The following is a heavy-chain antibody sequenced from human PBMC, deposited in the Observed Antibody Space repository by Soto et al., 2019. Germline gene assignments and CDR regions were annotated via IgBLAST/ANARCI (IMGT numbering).Heavy chain of an antibody. J-gene: IGHJ6*02. CDR2: IKSTSDGGTT. Sequence: EVQLVESGGGLVKPGGSLRLSCAASGFTFSNAWMHWVRQAPGKGLEWVGRIKSTSDGGTTDYAALVKGRFTISRDNSKSTLYLQMNSLQSDDTALYYCTHAPGRRGYYGLDVWGQGTTVTVSS. D-gene: IGHD3-10*01. CDR3: THAPGRRGYYGLDV. CDR1: GFTFSNAW. V-gene: IGHV3-15*07.